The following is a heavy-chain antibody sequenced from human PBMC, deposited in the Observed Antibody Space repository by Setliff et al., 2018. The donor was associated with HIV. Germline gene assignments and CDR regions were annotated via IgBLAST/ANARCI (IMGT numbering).Heavy chain of an antibody. CDR1: GYTFTNYG. J-gene: IGHJ2*01. CDR3: ARYGSGWPLWYFDL. CDR2: ISAYNGNT. Sequence: ASVKVSCKASGYTFTNYGISWVRQAPGQGLEWMGWISAYNGNTNYAQKLQGRVTMTTDTSTSTVYMELRSLRSDDTAVYYCARYGSGWPLWYFDLWGRGTLVTVS. D-gene: IGHD6-19*01. V-gene: IGHV1-18*01.